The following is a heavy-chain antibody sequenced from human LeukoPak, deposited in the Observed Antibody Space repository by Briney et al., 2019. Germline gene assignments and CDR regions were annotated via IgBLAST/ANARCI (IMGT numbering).Heavy chain of an antibody. CDR1: GYTFTSYG. J-gene: IGHJ4*02. V-gene: IGHV1-18*01. D-gene: IGHD3-10*01. CDR2: ISAYNGNT. CDR3: ARAHVVRGVITVDY. Sequence: ASVKVSCKASGYTFTSYGISWVRQAPGQGLEWMGWISAYNGNTNYAQKPQGRVTMTTDTSTSTAYMELRSLRSDDTAVYYCARAHVVRGVITVDYWGQGTLVTVSS.